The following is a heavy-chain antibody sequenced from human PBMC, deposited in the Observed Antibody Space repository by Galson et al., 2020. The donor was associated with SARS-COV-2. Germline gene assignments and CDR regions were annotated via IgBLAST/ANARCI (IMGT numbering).Heavy chain of an antibody. CDR2: IYSGGST. J-gene: IGHJ5*02. V-gene: IGHV3-66*01. D-gene: IGHD5-18*01. CDR3: ARVGWGYSYGFWFDP. Sequence: GESLKISCAASGFTVSSNSMSWVRQAPGKGLEWVSVIYSGGSTYYADSVKGRFTISRDNSKNTLYLQMNSLRAEDTAVYYCARVGWGYSYGFWFDPWGQGTLVTVSS. CDR1: GFTVSSNS.